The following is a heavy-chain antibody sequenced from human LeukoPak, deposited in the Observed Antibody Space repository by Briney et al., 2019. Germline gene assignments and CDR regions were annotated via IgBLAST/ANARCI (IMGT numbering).Heavy chain of an antibody. V-gene: IGHV1-18*01. CDR1: GYTFTNYY. Sequence: GASVKVSCKASGYTFTNYYISWVRQAPGQGLEWMGWISPYNGNTTYAQKFQGGVTMTTDTSTSTAYMELSSLRSEDTAVYYCARDLYCSSTSCSDYWGQGTLVTVSS. CDR2: ISPYNGNT. CDR3: ARDLYCSSTSCSDY. D-gene: IGHD2-2*01. J-gene: IGHJ4*02.